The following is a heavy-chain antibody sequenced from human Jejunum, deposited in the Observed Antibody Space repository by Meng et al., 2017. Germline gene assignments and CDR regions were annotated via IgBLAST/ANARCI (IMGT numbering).Heavy chain of an antibody. CDR2: IYHSGTT. CDR3: ARDFEALNGV. J-gene: IGHJ1*01. Sequence: QVQRQEAGPGLVKPWGTLSLTCAVSCDSISSSYWWSWVRQSPGKGLEWIGEIYHSGTTNYNPSLKSRVTLSVDKSKNQFSLNLSSVTAADTAVYFCARDFEALNGVWGQGTLVTVSS. CDR1: CDSISSSYW. D-gene: IGHD2-8*01. V-gene: IGHV4-4*02.